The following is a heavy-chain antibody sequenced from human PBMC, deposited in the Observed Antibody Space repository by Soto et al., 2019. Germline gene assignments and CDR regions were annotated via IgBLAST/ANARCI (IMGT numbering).Heavy chain of an antibody. CDR3: ARSLITMVPAAD. CDR2: IYYSGST. Sequence: QLQLQESGPGLVKPSETLSLTCTVSGGSISSSSYYWGWIRQPPGKGLEWIGSIYYSGSTYYNPSLKSRVTISLDTSKNQFSLKLSSVTAADTAVYYCARSLITMVPAADWGQGTLVTVSS. D-gene: IGHD3-10*01. V-gene: IGHV4-39*01. J-gene: IGHJ4*02. CDR1: GGSISSSSYY.